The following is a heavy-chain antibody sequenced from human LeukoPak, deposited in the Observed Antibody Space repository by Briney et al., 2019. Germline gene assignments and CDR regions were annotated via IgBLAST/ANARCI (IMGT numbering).Heavy chain of an antibody. CDR3: ARGGYYYDSRGSSWGPDAFDI. CDR1: GYIFTSYD. D-gene: IGHD3-22*01. J-gene: IGHJ3*02. Sequence: ASVKVSCKASGYIFTSYDFNWVRQATGQGLEWMGWMNPNSGNAVYAQKFQGRVTMTRNMSISTAYMELSSLGSEDTAVYYCARGGYYYDSRGSSWGPDAFDIWGQGTTVTVSS. CDR2: MNPNSGNA. V-gene: IGHV1-8*01.